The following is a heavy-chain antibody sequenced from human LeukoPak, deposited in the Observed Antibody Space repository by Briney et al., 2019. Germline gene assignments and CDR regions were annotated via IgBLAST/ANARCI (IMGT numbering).Heavy chain of an antibody. CDR2: IYYSGST. CDR3: AGSYCGGDCYHYCDY. CDR1: GVSIGRGDFY. Sequence: SETLSLSCAVSGVSIGRGDFYWGWIRPRPGKGLWWVWYIYYSGSTYYNPSLKRVVTTSVYTPKNQFSLKLSSVPAADTAVYFCAGSYCGGDCYHYCDYWGKGTRVRVPS. D-gene: IGHD2-21*02. J-gene: IGHJ4*02. V-gene: IGHV4-30-4*01.